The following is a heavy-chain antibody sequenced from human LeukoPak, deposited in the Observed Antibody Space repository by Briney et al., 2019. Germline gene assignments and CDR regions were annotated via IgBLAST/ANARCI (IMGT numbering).Heavy chain of an antibody. Sequence: PGGSLRLSCAAPGFTFSSYAMSWVRQAPGKGLEWVSAISGSGGSTYYADSVKGRFTISRDNSKNTLYLQMNSLRAEDTAVYYCAKDPGSYYYDSSGYYLYYFDYWGQGTLVTVSS. CDR1: GFTFSSYA. CDR2: ISGSGGST. V-gene: IGHV3-23*01. CDR3: AKDPGSYYYDSSGYYLYYFDY. J-gene: IGHJ4*02. D-gene: IGHD3-22*01.